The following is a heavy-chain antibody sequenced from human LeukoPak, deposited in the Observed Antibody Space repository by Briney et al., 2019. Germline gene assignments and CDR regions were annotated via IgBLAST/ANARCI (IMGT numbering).Heavy chain of an antibody. CDR1: GGSISSYY. V-gene: IGHV4-59*01. J-gene: IGHJ4*02. CDR3: ARGQLDDYYDSSGSLYYFDY. Sequence: SETLSLTCTVSGGSISSYYWSWIRQPPGKGLEWIGYIYYSGSTNYNPSLKSRVTISVDTSKNQFSLKLSSVTAADTAVYYCARGQLDDYYDSSGSLYYFDYWGQGTLVTVSS. CDR2: IYYSGST. D-gene: IGHD3-22*01.